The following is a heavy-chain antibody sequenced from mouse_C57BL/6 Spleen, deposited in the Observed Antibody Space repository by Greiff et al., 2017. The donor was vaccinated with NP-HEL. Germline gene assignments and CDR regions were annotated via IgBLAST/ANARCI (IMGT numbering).Heavy chain of an antibody. CDR3: ARDGSGPFAY. CDR2: ISSCGSYT. Sequence: EVKLVEPGGDLVKPGGSLKLSCAASGFTFSSYGMSWVRQTPDKRLEWVATISSCGSYTYYPDSVKGRVTISRDNAKITLYLQMSSLKSEDTAMCYFARDGSGPFAYWGQGTLVTVSA. V-gene: IGHV5-6*01. CDR1: GFTFSSYG. J-gene: IGHJ3*01. D-gene: IGHD1-1*01.